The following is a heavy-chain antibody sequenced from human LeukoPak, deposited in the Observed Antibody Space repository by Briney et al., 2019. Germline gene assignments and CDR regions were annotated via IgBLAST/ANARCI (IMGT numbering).Heavy chain of an antibody. CDR3: AKLIGSRGSEMNY. D-gene: IGHD2/OR15-2a*01. V-gene: IGHV3-23*01. Sequence: GGSLRLSCAASGFAFSNYAMSWVRQAPGKGLEWVSAISGSGGSTYYADSVKGRFTISRDNSKNTLYLQMNSLRAEDTAVYYCAKLIGSRGSEMNYWGQGTLVTVSS. CDR2: ISGSGGST. J-gene: IGHJ4*02. CDR1: GFAFSNYA.